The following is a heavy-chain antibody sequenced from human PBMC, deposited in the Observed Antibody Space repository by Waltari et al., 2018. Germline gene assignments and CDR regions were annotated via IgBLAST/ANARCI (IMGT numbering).Heavy chain of an antibody. CDR1: GFNINYNY. CDR3: ARGETAVLDY. V-gene: IGHV3-53*01. D-gene: IGHD6-6*01. CDR2: IYRGGPT. J-gene: IGHJ4*01. Sequence: EVQLVESGGGLIQPGGSLRLSCAASGFNINYNYMTWVRQAPGKGLEWVSVIYRGGPTDYPLSMKGRVTISRDTYKNLVFLEMKSLRAEDTAVYYCARGETAVLDYWGHGTLVTVSS.